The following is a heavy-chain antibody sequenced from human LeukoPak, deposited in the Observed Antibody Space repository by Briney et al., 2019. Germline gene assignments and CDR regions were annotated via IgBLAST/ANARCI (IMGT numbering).Heavy chain of an antibody. D-gene: IGHD1-26*01. J-gene: IGHJ4*02. Sequence: PGGSLRLSCAASGFTLSSYAMSWVRQAPGKGLEWVSAISASGASTYYADSVKGRFTISRDKSKNTLYLQMSSLRAEDTAIYYCSKDQCSWSFTAFDYWGQGTLVTVSS. CDR1: GFTLSSYA. CDR2: ISASGAST. V-gene: IGHV3-23*01. CDR3: SKDQCSWSFTAFDY.